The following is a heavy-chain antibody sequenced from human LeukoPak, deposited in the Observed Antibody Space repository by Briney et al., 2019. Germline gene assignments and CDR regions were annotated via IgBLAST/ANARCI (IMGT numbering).Heavy chain of an antibody. Sequence: SETLSLTCTVSGGSISSSSYYWGWIRQPPGKGLEWIGSIYYSGSTYYNPSLKSRVTISVDTSKNQFSLKLSSVTAADTAVYYCARLQRGSGYFDYWGQGTLVTVSS. CDR2: IYYSGST. J-gene: IGHJ4*02. D-gene: IGHD3-10*01. V-gene: IGHV4-39*01. CDR1: GGSISSSSYY. CDR3: ARLQRGSGYFDY.